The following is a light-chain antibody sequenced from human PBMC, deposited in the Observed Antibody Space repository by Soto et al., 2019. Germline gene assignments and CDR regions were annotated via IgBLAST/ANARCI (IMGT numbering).Light chain of an antibody. CDR1: SSDVGGYNY. V-gene: IGLV2-11*01. Sequence: QSALTQPRSVSGSPGQSVTISCTGTSSDVGGYNYVSWYEQYPGKAPKLVIYDVNKRPSGVPDRFSGSKSGNTASLTISGLQAEDEADYYCCSYTGTYTWVFGGGTKLTVL. CDR2: DVN. CDR3: CSYTGTYTWV. J-gene: IGLJ3*02.